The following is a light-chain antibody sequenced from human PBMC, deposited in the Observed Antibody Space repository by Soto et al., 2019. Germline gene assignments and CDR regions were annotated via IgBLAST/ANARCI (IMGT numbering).Light chain of an antibody. CDR1: ESVSSSN. CDR2: GAS. CDR3: PHNGGLSHT. Sequence: EIVLTQSPGTLSLSPGERATLSCRASESVSSSNLAWFQQRPGQAPRLLISGASSRATGISDRFTGSESGTGFILTFIRPDPEDIPAYYSPHNGGLSHTFGGGTKVEI. V-gene: IGKV3-20*01. J-gene: IGKJ4*01.